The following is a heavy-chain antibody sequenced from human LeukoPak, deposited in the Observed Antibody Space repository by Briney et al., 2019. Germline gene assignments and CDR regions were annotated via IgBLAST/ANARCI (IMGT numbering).Heavy chain of an antibody. CDR3: ARGAGSTISNDAFDI. CDR1: GDSISSYY. CDR2: IYHSGST. V-gene: IGHV4-59*12. D-gene: IGHD2-15*01. J-gene: IGHJ3*02. Sequence: SETLSLTCTVSGDSISSYYWSWIRQPPGKGLEWIGYIYHSGSTNYNPSLKSRVTISLDTSKNHFSLKLSSVTAADTAVYYCARGAGSTISNDAFDIWGQGTMVTVSS.